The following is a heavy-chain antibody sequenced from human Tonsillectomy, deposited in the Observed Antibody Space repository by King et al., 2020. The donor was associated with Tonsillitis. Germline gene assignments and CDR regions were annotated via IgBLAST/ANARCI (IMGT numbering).Heavy chain of an antibody. CDR3: ARDFSRRLYNWFDP. CDR1: GDSISSSDYY. CDR2: IYYSGST. J-gene: IGHJ5*02. D-gene: IGHD6-19*01. V-gene: IGHV4-39*02. Sequence: QLQESGPGLVKPSETLSLTCTVSGDSISSSDYYWGWIRQPPGKGLEWIGSIYYSGSTYYNPSLKSRVTISVDTSKNQFSLKLSSVTAADTAVYYCARDFSRRLYNWFDPWGLGPRVPVAS.